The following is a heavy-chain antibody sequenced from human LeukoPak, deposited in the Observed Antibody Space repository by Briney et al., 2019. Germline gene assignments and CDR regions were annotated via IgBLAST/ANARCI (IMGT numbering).Heavy chain of an antibody. D-gene: IGHD5-24*01. J-gene: IGHJ4*02. CDR2: IWYDGSNK. CDR3: ASHPIRTADY. V-gene: IGHV3-33*01. Sequence: PGRSLRLSCAASGSTFSSYGMHWVRQAPGKGLEWVAVIWYDGSNKYYADSVKGRFTISRDNSKNTLYLQMNSLRAEDTAVYYCASHPIRTADYWDQGTLVTVSS. CDR1: GSTFSSYG.